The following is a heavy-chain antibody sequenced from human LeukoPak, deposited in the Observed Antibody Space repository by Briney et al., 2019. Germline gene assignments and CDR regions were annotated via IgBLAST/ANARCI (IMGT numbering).Heavy chain of an antibody. CDR3: ARGDVVATALDP. D-gene: IGHD5-12*01. Sequence: PSETLSLTCTVSGGSISTYYWNWIRQPPGKGLEWIGYIYYSGSTKYNPSLKSRVTISVDTSKNQFSLKLSSVTAADTAVYYCARGDVVATALDPWGQGTLVTVSS. V-gene: IGHV4-59*08. CDR1: GGSISTYY. J-gene: IGHJ5*02. CDR2: IYYSGST.